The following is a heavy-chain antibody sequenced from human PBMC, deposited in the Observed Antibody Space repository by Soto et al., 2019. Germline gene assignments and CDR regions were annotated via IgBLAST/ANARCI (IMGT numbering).Heavy chain of an antibody. D-gene: IGHD5-12*01. CDR1: GGTFSSYA. CDR3: ARDGYNFNY. J-gene: IGHJ4*02. CDR2: LIPIFGTA. Sequence: QVQLVQSGAEVKKPGASVKVSCKASGGTFSSYAISWVRQAPGQGLEWMGGLIPIFGTAHYAQKFQGRVTLTADESTSTAYMELSSLRSEDSAVYYCARDGYNFNYWGQGTLVTVSS. V-gene: IGHV1-69*01.